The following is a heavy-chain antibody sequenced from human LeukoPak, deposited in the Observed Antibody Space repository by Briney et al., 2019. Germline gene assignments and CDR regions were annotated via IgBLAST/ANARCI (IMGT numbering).Heavy chain of an antibody. CDR1: GFTFSSYG. J-gene: IGHJ4*02. Sequence: GGSLRLSCAASGFTFSSYGMNWVRQAPGKGLEWVSSISSSSSYIYYADSVKGRFIISRDNAKNSLYLQMNSLRAEDTAVYYCVRVEMATIGDYWGQGTLVTVSS. CDR3: VRVEMATIGDY. D-gene: IGHD5-24*01. CDR2: ISSSSSYI. V-gene: IGHV3-21*01.